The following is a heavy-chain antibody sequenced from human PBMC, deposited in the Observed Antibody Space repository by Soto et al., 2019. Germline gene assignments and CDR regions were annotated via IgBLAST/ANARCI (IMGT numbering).Heavy chain of an antibody. CDR3: ARGSRGLLWFGESNNWYDP. CDR1: GGTFSSYT. D-gene: IGHD3-10*01. Sequence: EASVKVSCKASGGTFSSYTISWVRQAPGQGLEWMGRIIPILGIANYAQKFQGRVTITADKSTSTAYMELSSLRSEDTAVYYCARGSRGLLWFGESNNWYDPWGQGTLVTVSS. J-gene: IGHJ5*02. CDR2: IIPILGIA. V-gene: IGHV1-69*02.